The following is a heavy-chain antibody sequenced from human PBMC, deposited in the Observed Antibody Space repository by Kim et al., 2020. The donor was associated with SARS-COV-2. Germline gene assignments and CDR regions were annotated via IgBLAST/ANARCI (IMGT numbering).Heavy chain of an antibody. CDR3: ARDDYDILTGFIYPPDY. V-gene: IGHV4-59*01. Sequence: KSRVTRSVDTSKNQFSLKLSSVTAADTAVYYCARDDYDILTGFIYPPDYWGQGTLVTVSS. D-gene: IGHD3-9*01. J-gene: IGHJ4*02.